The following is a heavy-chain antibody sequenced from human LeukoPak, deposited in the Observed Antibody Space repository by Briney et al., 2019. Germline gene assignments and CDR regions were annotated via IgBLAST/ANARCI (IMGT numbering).Heavy chain of an antibody. V-gene: IGHV4-4*07. CDR2: IYTSGST. D-gene: IGHD5-24*01. CDR3: ASSRPVEMATIVFGY. CDR1: GGSISSYY. J-gene: IGHJ4*02. Sequence: PSETLSLTCTVSGGSISSYYWSWIRQPAGKGLEWIGRIYTSGSTNYNPSLKSRVTMSVDTSKNQFSLKLSSVTAADTAVYYCASSRPVEMATIVFGYWGQGTLVTVSS.